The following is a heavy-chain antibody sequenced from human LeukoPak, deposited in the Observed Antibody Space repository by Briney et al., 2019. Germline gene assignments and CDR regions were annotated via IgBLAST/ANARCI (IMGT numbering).Heavy chain of an antibody. CDR2: ISAYNGNT. D-gene: IGHD3-9*01. Sequence: GAPVKVSCQASGYTFTSYGISWVRQAPGQGLEWMGWISAYNGNTNYAQKLQGRVTMTTDTSTSTAYMELRSLRSDDTAVYYCARGSYDILTGYFNWFDPWGQGTLVTVSS. CDR1: GYTFTSYG. J-gene: IGHJ5*02. CDR3: ARGSYDILTGYFNWFDP. V-gene: IGHV1-18*04.